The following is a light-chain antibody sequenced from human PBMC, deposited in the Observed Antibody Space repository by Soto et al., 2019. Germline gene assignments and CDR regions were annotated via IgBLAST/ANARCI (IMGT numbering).Light chain of an antibody. CDR1: SSDVGNYNL. CDR3: CSYAGDIRWV. J-gene: IGLJ3*02. V-gene: IGLV2-23*02. Sequence: QSALTQPASVSGSLGQSITISCTGTSSDVGNYNLVSWYQHHPVRAPKLMIYEVSKRPSGVSNRFSGSKSDNTAFLTISGLQAEDEADYYCCSYAGDIRWVFGGGTKLTV. CDR2: EVS.